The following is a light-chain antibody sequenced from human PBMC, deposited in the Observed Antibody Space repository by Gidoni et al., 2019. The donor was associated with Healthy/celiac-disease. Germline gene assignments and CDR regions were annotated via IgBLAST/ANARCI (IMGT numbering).Light chain of an antibody. V-gene: IGKV3-15*01. CDR1: QSVSSN. CDR2: GAS. CDR3: QQYKNWPPYT. Sequence: EIEMTRSPATLSVSPGERATLSCRASQSVSSNLAWYQQKPGQAPRLLIYGASTRATGIPARCSGSGSGTEFTLTISSLQSEDFAVNYCQQYKNWPPYTFGQGTKLEIK. J-gene: IGKJ2*01.